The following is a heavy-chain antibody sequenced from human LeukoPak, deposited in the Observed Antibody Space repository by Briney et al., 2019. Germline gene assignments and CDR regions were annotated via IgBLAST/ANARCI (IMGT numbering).Heavy chain of an antibody. CDR1: GYTFTSYD. J-gene: IGHJ3*02. CDR3: ARDPRDGYNLADAFDI. CDR2: INPNSGGT. Sequence: ASVKVSCKASGYTFTSYDINWVRQATGQGLEWMGWINPNSGGTNYAQKFQGRVTMTRDTSISTAYMELSRLRSDDTAVYYCARDPRDGYNLADAFDIWGQGTMVTVSS. D-gene: IGHD5-24*01. V-gene: IGHV1-2*02.